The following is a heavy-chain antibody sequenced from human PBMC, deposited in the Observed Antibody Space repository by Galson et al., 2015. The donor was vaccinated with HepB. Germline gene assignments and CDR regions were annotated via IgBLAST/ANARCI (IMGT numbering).Heavy chain of an antibody. CDR2: ISYSGST. Sequence: SETLSLTCTVSGDSISSSSYYWGWIRQPPGKGLEWIGSISYSGSTYYNPSLESRATISVDTSKSQFSLRLRSVTAADTAVYYCARDRSIFGVVRPIDYWGQGTLVTVSS. CDR3: ARDRSIFGVVRPIDY. V-gene: IGHV4-39*02. D-gene: IGHD3-3*01. CDR1: GDSISSSSYY. J-gene: IGHJ4*02.